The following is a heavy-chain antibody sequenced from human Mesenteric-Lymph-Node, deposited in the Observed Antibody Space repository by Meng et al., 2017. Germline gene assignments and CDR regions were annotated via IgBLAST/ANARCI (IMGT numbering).Heavy chain of an antibody. D-gene: IGHD2-2*01. V-gene: IGHV1-18*01. CDR1: GYTFTSYG. J-gene: IGHJ3*02. Sequence: ASVKVSCKASGYTFTSYGISWVRQAPGQGLEWMGWISAYNGNTNYAQKLQGRVTMTTDTSTSTAYMELRSLRSDDTAVYYCARGFYCSSTSCYSHDAFDIWGQGTMVT. CDR2: ISAYNGNT. CDR3: ARGFYCSSTSCYSHDAFDI.